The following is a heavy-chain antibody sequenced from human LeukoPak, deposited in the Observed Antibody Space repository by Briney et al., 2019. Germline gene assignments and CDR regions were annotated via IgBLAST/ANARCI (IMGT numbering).Heavy chain of an antibody. CDR1: GGSFSGYY. CDR3: AAQLLWFGEDNPHFDY. D-gene: IGHD3-10*01. J-gene: IGHJ4*02. Sequence: PSETLSLTCAVYGGSFSGYYWSWIRQPPGKGLEWIGEINHSGSTNYNPSLKSRVTISVDTSKNQFSLKLSSVTAADTAVYYCAAQLLWFGEDNPHFDYWGQGTLVTVSS. CDR2: INHSGST. V-gene: IGHV4-34*01.